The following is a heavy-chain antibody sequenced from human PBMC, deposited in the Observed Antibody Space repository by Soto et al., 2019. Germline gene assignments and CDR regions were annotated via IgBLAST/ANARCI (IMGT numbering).Heavy chain of an antibody. CDR3: ARGASGSAVVPFDY. V-gene: IGHV3-53*01. CDR2: IYSGGST. CDR1: GFTFSSYS. J-gene: IGHJ4*02. Sequence: RGSLRLSCAASGFTFSSYSMNWVRQAPGKGLEWVSVIYSGGSTYYADSVKGRFTISRDNSKNTLYLQMNSLRAEDTAVYYCARGASGSAVVPFDYWGQGTLVGVSS. D-gene: IGHD6-19*01.